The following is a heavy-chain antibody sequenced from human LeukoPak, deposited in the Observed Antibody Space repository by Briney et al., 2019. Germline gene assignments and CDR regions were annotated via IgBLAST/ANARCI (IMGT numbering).Heavy chain of an antibody. CDR3: ARQGDILTPFDF. Sequence: SEPLSLTCTVSGGSISDTYHWGWIRQPPGKGLEWIGSFYYSGSTYYHPSLKSRVTISVDTSANQFSLILSSVTAADTAVYYCARQGDILTPFDFWGQGTLVTVSS. D-gene: IGHD3-9*01. J-gene: IGHJ4*02. V-gene: IGHV4-39*01. CDR1: GGSISDTYH. CDR2: FYYSGST.